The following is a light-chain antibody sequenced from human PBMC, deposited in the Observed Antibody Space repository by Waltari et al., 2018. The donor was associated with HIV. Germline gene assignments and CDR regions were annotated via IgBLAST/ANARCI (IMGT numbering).Light chain of an antibody. CDR3: GTWDSNLNVGGYV. Sequence: QSVLTQPPSVSAAPGQKVTISCSGRRSNIRNNYLSWYQHLPGKAPKLLIFENDRRPSGIPARFSGSKSGTSATLGIIGLQTGDEANYYCGTWDSNLNVGGYVFGPGTKVTVL. CDR1: RSNIRNNY. V-gene: IGLV1-51*02. J-gene: IGLJ1*01. CDR2: END.